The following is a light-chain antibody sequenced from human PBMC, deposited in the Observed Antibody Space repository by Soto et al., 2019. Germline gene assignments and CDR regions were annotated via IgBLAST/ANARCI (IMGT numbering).Light chain of an antibody. CDR2: GAS. Sequence: EIVLTQSPGTLSVSPGERATLSCTASQSLRSNLAWYQQKPGQAPRLLMFGASTRATNIPARFSGSGSGTEFTLTISSLQSEDFAVYYCQQYFNWPPLTFGGGTKVEIK. V-gene: IGKV3-15*01. CDR3: QQYFNWPPLT. CDR1: QSLRSN. J-gene: IGKJ4*01.